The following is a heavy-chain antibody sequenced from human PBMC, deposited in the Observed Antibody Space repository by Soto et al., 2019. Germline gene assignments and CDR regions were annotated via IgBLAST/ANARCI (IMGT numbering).Heavy chain of an antibody. V-gene: IGHV3-30*18. Sequence: PGGSLRLSCAASGFTFSSYGMHWVRQAPGKGLEWVAVISYDGSNKYYADSVKGRFTISRDNSKNTLYLQMNSLRAEDTAVYYCAKVMGLRYFDWPSPPELWGQGTLVTVSS. D-gene: IGHD3-9*01. J-gene: IGHJ4*02. CDR3: AKVMGLRYFDWPSPPEL. CDR1: GFTFSSYG. CDR2: ISYDGSNK.